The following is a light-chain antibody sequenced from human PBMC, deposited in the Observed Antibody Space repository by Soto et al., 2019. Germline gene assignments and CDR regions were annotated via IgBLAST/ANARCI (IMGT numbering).Light chain of an antibody. V-gene: IGLV2-8*01. Sequence: QSALTQPPSASGSPGQSVTISCTGTSSDVGGYNYVSWYQQHPGKAPKLMIYEVRNRPSGVPERFSGSKSGTSASLAITGLQAEDEADYYCQAYDYSLTASVFGGGTKLTVL. CDR3: QAYDYSLTASV. CDR2: EVR. J-gene: IGLJ3*02. CDR1: SSDVGGYNY.